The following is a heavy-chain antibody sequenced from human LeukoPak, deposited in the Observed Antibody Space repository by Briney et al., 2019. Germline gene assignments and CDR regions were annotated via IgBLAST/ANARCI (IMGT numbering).Heavy chain of an antibody. Sequence: SETLSLTCTVSGGSISSYYWSWIRQPAGKGLEWIGRIYTSGSTNYNPSLKSRVTMTVDTSKNQFSLKLSSVTAADTAVYYCARDAPYDYRGNWFDPWGQGTLVTVSS. CDR3: ARDAPYDYRGNWFDP. CDR1: GGSISSYY. J-gene: IGHJ5*02. CDR2: IYTSGST. V-gene: IGHV4-4*07. D-gene: IGHD4-11*01.